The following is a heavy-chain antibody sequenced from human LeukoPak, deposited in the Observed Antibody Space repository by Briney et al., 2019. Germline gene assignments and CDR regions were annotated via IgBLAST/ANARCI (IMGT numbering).Heavy chain of an antibody. D-gene: IGHD2-8*02. V-gene: IGHV3-48*01. CDR1: GFTFSSYS. CDR2: ISSSSSTI. J-gene: IGHJ6*03. Sequence: GGSLRLSCAASGFTFSSYSMNWVRQAPGKGLEWVSYISSSSSTIYYADSVKGRFTISRDNLKNTLYLQMNGLRAEDTAVYYCAKNRGHCVDGVCHNYYYMDVWGRGTTVTVSS. CDR3: AKNRGHCVDGVCHNYYYMDV.